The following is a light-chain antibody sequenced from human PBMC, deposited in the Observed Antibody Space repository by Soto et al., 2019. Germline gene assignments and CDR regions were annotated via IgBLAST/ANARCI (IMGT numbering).Light chain of an antibody. CDR1: QTFSSH. Sequence: EIVLTQSPATLSLSPGERATLSCRASQTFSSHLAWYQQKPGQAPRLLIYDASKRATGIPARFSGRGSGTDFHLPISSLEPEDFAVYYCQQRSNWPPVITFGQGTRLEIK. V-gene: IGKV3-11*01. CDR3: QQRSNWPPVIT. J-gene: IGKJ5*01. CDR2: DAS.